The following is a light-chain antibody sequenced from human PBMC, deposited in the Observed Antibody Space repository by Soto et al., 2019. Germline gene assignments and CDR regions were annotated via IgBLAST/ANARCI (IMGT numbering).Light chain of an antibody. CDR2: AAS. CDR1: QSISSY. V-gene: IGKV1-39*01. J-gene: IGKJ5*01. Sequence: DIQMTQSPSSLSASVGDRDTITCRASQSISSYLNWYQQKQGKAPKILIYAASSLQSGVPSRFSGSGSGTDFNLTISSLQTEDFATYYCQQSYSTPFTFGQGTRLEIK. CDR3: QQSYSTPFT.